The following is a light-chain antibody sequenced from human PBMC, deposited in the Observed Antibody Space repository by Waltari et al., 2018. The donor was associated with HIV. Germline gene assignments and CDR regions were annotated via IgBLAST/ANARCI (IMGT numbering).Light chain of an antibody. J-gene: IGLJ1*01. Sequence: SYELTQPPSVSVSPGQTARITCPGDALPRQYAYWYQQKPGQAPILVINKDSERPSGFPERFSGSSSGTIVTLTISGVQAEDEADYYCQSTDSSGTYVFGTGTKVTIL. V-gene: IGLV3-25*03. CDR2: KDS. CDR1: ALPRQY. CDR3: QSTDSSGTYV.